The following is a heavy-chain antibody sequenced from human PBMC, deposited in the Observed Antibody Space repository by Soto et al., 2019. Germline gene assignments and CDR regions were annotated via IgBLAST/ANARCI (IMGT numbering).Heavy chain of an antibody. CDR2: IYYSGST. D-gene: IGHD6-13*01. J-gene: IGHJ5*02. CDR3: ARAAHYSSPFRWFDP. V-gene: IGHV4-31*03. CDR1: GGSISSGGYY. Sequence: SETLCLICTVSGGSISSGGYYWSWIRQHPGKGLEWIGYIYYSGSTYYNPSLKSRVTISVDTSKNQFSLKLSSVTAADTAVYYCARAAHYSSPFRWFDPWGQGTLVTVSS.